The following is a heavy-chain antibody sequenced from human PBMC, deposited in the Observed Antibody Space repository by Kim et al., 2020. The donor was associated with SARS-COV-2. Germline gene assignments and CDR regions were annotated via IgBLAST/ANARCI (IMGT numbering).Heavy chain of an antibody. CDR3: ARRSSTVAGAYGFDI. CDR2: IYPGDSDT. CDR1: GYSFSNYW. V-gene: IGHV5-51*01. J-gene: IGHJ3*02. D-gene: IGHD6-19*01. Sequence: GESLKISCKGSGYSFSNYWIGWARQMPGKGQEWMGIIYPGDSDTRYSPSFQGQVIISADKSISTAYLQWSSLKASDSAIYYCARRSSTVAGAYGFDIWGQGTMIIVSS.